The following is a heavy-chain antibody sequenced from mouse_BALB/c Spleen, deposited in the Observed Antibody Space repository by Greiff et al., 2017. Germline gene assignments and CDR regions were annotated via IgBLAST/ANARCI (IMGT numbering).Heavy chain of an antibody. CDR1: GYTFTDYA. V-gene: IGHV1S137*01. Sequence: QVHVKQSGAELVRPGVSVKISCKGSGYTFTDYAMHWVKQSHAKSLEWIGVISTYYGDASYNQKFKGKATMTVDKSSSTAYMELARLTSEDSAIYYCARDYGSSPWFAYWGQGTLVTVSA. D-gene: IGHD1-1*01. CDR3: ARDYGSSPWFAY. CDR2: ISTYYGDA. J-gene: IGHJ3*01.